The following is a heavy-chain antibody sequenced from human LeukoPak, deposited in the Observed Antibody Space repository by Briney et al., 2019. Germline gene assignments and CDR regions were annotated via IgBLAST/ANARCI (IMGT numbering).Heavy chain of an antibody. CDR1: GFTFRGSA. D-gene: IGHD3-10*01. J-gene: IGHJ4*02. Sequence: SVKVSCKASGFTFRGSAVQWARQARGQRLEWLGWIIIDSGNTHYVEKVQERVTITRDISTNTAYMELSSLTSEDTAVYYCATDSTPMVRGIIIAFAYWGQGTQVTVSS. CDR2: IIIDSGNT. V-gene: IGHV1-58*01. CDR3: ATDSTPMVRGIIIAFAY.